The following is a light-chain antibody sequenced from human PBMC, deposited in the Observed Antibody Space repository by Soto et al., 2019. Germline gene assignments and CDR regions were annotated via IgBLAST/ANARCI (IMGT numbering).Light chain of an antibody. CDR2: RAS. Sequence: DIQMPKSPSTLSASVGARVPITCRASQSINNWLAWYQQKPGKGTTLLIYRASRLERGVPSRFSGSGSGTEFALTISSLQPAEFATYYCQQYETYSWTVGQGTKVDIK. CDR3: QQYETYSWT. V-gene: IGKV1-5*03. J-gene: IGKJ1*01. CDR1: QSINNW.